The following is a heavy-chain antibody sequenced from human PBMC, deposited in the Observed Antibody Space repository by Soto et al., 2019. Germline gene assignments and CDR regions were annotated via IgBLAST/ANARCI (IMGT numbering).Heavy chain of an antibody. D-gene: IGHD3-22*01. CDR1: GGTFSSDA. V-gene: IGHV1-69*06. J-gene: IGHJ5*02. Sequence: ASVKVSGKASGGTFSSDAISWVRQAPGQGLEWMGGIIPIFGTANYAQKFQGRVTITADKSTSTAYMELSSLRSEDTAVYYCARDLAYYYDISRYDPWGQGTLVTVSS. CDR2: IIPIFGTA. CDR3: ARDLAYYYDISRYDP.